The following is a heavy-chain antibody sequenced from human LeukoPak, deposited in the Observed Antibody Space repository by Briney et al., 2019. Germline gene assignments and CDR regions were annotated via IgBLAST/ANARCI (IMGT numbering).Heavy chain of an antibody. CDR2: IYSGGST. D-gene: IGHD2-21*01. V-gene: IGHV3-53*01. CDR3: AKSQTRSASFDY. J-gene: IGHJ4*02. Sequence: GGSLRLSCAASGFTVSSNYMSWVRQAPGKGLEWVSVIYSGGSTYYADSVKGRFTISRDNSKNTLYLQMNSLRAEDTAVYYCAKSQTRSASFDYWGQGTLVTVSS. CDR1: GFTVSSNY.